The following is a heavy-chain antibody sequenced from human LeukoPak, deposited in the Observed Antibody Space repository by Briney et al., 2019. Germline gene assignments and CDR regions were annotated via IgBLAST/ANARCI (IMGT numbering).Heavy chain of an antibody. CDR1: GFTFSNYA. Sequence: GGSLRLSCAASGFTFSNYAMSRVRQAPGKGLEWVSAISSNGGTTYYADSVKGRFTISRDNSKNTLYLQMNSLRAEDAALYYCVKDLFCSSTSCYMFDYWGQGTQVTVSS. CDR3: VKDLFCSSTSCYMFDY. J-gene: IGHJ4*02. CDR2: ISSNGGTT. D-gene: IGHD2-2*02. V-gene: IGHV3-23*01.